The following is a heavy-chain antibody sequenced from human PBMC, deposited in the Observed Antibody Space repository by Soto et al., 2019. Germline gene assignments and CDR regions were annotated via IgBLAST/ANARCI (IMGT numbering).Heavy chain of an antibody. CDR3: ARARYSDSGGRPDAFDI. Sequence: GSLRLSCAASGFTFSSYTMNLVRQGPGKGLEWVAVIRCSSGSTYYADSVKGRFTISRDNAKNSVYLQMNSLRAEDTAVYYCARARYSDSGGRPDAFDIWGQGTMVTVS. J-gene: IGHJ3*02. CDR1: GFTFSSYT. D-gene: IGHD3-22*01. V-gene: IGHV3-48*01. CDR2: IRCSSGST.